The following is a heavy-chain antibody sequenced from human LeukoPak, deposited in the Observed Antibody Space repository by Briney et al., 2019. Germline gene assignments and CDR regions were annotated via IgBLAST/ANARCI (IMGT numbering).Heavy chain of an antibody. V-gene: IGHV4-59*01. J-gene: IGHJ3*02. CDR1: GGSISSYY. Sequence: SETLSLTWTVSGGSISSYYWSWIRQPPGKGLEWIGYIYYSGSTNYNPSLKSRVTISVDTSKNQFSLKLSSVTAADTAVYYCTRLAPARLYVDIVATMDDAFDIWGQGTMVTVSS. CDR2: IYYSGST. D-gene: IGHD5-12*01. CDR3: TRLAPARLYVDIVATMDDAFDI.